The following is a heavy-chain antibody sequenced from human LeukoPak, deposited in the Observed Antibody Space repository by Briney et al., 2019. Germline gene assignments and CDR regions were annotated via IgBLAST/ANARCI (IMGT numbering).Heavy chain of an antibody. D-gene: IGHD1-26*01. J-gene: IGHJ3*02. CDR1: GFTFSSYR. V-gene: IGHV3-48*01. CDR2: ISSSSSNI. CDR3: ARDLRWKLPNAFDI. Sequence: GGSLRLSCAASGFTFSSYRMNWVRQAQGKGREWVSYISSSSSNIYYADSVKGRFTISRDNANNSLYLQMNSLRAEDTAVYYCARDLRWKLPNAFDIWGQGTMVTVSS.